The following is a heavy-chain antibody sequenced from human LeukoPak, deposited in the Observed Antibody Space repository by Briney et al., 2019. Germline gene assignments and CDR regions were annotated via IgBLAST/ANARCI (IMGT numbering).Heavy chain of an antibody. Sequence: GGSLRLSCAASGFAFSSFAMSWIRQAPGKGLEWVSSISRSGESTFYADSVRGRFTISRDNSKNTVSLQMESLRAEDTALYYCAKDYAVGSIDYWGQGTLVTVSS. V-gene: IGHV3-23*01. CDR3: AKDYAVGSIDY. J-gene: IGHJ4*02. D-gene: IGHD3-16*01. CDR1: GFAFSSFA. CDR2: ISRSGEST.